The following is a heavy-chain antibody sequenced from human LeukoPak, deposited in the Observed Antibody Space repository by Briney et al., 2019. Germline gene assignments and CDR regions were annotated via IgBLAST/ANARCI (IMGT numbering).Heavy chain of an antibody. Sequence: PGGSLTLSCAASGFTFSSYVMRWVRHAPGKGLEWVSSISNSGDSTYDADSVKGRFTISRDNSKITLYLQMNRLRAEDTCVYYCVKEGFDSWGQGTLVTVSS. J-gene: IGHJ4*02. V-gene: IGHV3-23*01. CDR2: ISNSGDST. CDR3: VKEGFDS. CDR1: GFTFSSYV.